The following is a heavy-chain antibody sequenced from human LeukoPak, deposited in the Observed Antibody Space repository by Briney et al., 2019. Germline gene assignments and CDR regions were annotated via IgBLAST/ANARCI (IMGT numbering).Heavy chain of an antibody. CDR2: ISAYNGNT. D-gene: IGHD6-19*01. V-gene: IGHV1-18*01. CDR3: ARVRRDIAVAYYYYYYMDV. Sequence: ASVKVSCKASGYTFTSYGISWVRQAPGQGLEWMGWISAYNGNTNYAQKLQGRVTMTTDTSTSTAYMELRSLRSDDTAVYYCARVRRDIAVAYYYYYYMDVWGKGTTVTVSS. J-gene: IGHJ6*03. CDR1: GYTFTSYG.